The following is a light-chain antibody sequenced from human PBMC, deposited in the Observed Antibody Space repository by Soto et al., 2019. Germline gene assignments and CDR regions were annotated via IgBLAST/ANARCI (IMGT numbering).Light chain of an antibody. CDR3: QQRSNWPGT. CDR1: QSVSSSY. V-gene: IGKV3D-20*02. CDR2: DAS. Sequence: EIVLTQSPGTLSLSPGERATLSCRASQSVSSSYLAWYQQKPGQAPRLLIYDASIRATGIPDRFSGSGSGTDFTLTISSLEPEDFAVYYCQQRSNWPGTFGGGTKVDIK. J-gene: IGKJ4*01.